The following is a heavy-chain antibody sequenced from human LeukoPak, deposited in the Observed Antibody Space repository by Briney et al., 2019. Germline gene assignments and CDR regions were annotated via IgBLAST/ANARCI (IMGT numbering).Heavy chain of an antibody. CDR1: GYSISSGYY. J-gene: IGHJ5*02. CDR2: IYTSGST. CDR3: ARDYYASRGYDFWSGYSLRGFDP. Sequence: SETLSLTCIVSGYSISSGYYWGWIRQPPGKGLEWIGRIYTSGSTNYNPSLKSRVTMSVDTSKNQFSLKLSSVTAADTAVYYCARDYYASRGYDFWSGYSLRGFDPWGQGTLVTVSS. V-gene: IGHV4-38-2*02. D-gene: IGHD3-3*01.